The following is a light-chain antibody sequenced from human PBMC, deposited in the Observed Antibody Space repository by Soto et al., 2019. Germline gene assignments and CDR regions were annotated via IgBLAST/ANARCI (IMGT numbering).Light chain of an antibody. CDR3: QQYGSLSIT. Sequence: EIVVTHSPGTLSLSPGERATLSCRASQSVSSSYLAWYQQKPGQAPRLLIYGASSRATGIPDRFSGSGSGTDFTLTISRLEPEDFAVYYCQQYGSLSITFGQGTRLEIK. J-gene: IGKJ5*01. CDR2: GAS. V-gene: IGKV3-20*01. CDR1: QSVSSSY.